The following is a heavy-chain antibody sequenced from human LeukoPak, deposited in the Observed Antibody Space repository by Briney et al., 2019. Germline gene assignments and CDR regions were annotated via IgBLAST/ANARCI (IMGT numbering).Heavy chain of an antibody. J-gene: IGHJ4*02. CDR3: AREDSGDATPYYFDY. D-gene: IGHD4-17*01. V-gene: IGHV1-69*04. Sequence: ASVKVSCKASGGTFSSYAISWVRQAPGQGLEWMGRIIPILGIANYAQKFQGRVTITADKSTSTAYMELSSLRSEDTAVYYCAREDSGDATPYYFDYWGQGTLVTVSS. CDR2: IIPILGIA. CDR1: GGTFSSYA.